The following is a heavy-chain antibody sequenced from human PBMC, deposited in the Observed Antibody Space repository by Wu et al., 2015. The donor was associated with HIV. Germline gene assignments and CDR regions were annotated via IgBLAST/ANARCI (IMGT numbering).Heavy chain of an antibody. V-gene: IGHV1-69*05. CDR1: GGTFSSYA. CDR3: ASRPFCSSTSCYDLYYYGMDV. Sequence: QVQLVQSGAEVKKPGSSVKVSCKASGGTFSSYAISWVRQAPGQGLEWMGGIIPIFGTANYAQKFQGRVTITTDESTSTAYMELSSLRSEDTAVYYCASRPFCSSTSCYDLYYYGMDVWGQGTTVTVSS. CDR2: IIPIFGTA. D-gene: IGHD2-2*01. J-gene: IGHJ6*02.